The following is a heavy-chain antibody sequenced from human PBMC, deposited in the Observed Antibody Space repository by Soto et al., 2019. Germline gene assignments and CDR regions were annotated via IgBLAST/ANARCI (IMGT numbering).Heavy chain of an antibody. J-gene: IGHJ4*02. V-gene: IGHV1-69*13. Sequence: GASVKVSCKASRGAFSSYAMSWVRQAPGQGLEWMGGIIPIFGTANYAQKFQGRVTITADESTSTAYMELSSLRSEDTAVYYCASIAAAGRKPPYWGQGTLVTVSS. CDR2: IIPIFGTA. CDR3: ASIAAAGRKPPY. CDR1: RGAFSSYA. D-gene: IGHD6-13*01.